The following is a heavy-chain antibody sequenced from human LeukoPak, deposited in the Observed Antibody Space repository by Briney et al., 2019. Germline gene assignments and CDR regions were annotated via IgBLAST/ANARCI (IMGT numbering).Heavy chain of an antibody. J-gene: IGHJ4*02. CDR2: IGDSGGIT. D-gene: IGHD3-10*01. Sequence: GGSLRLSCAASGFTFTTYAMSWVRQAPGKGLEWVSVIGDSGGITHYTDSVRGRFTISRDNSKNTLYLQMNSLRAEDTAVYYCARMGSIRQFDYWGQGTLVTVSS. CDR1: GFTFTTYA. CDR3: ARMGSIRQFDY. V-gene: IGHV3-23*01.